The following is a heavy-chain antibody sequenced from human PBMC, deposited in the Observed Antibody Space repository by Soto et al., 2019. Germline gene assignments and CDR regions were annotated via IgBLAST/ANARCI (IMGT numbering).Heavy chain of an antibody. J-gene: IGHJ6*02. D-gene: IGHD2-21*02. CDR2: IVVGSGNT. V-gene: IGHV1-58*01. CDR3: AADLSTVVTPSYYYYGMDV. Sequence: SVKVSCKASGFTFTSSAVQWVRQARGQRLEWIGWIVVGSGNTNYAQKFQERVTITRDMSTSTAYMELSSLRSEDTAVYYCAADLSTVVTPSYYYYGMDVWGQGTTVTVSS. CDR1: GFTFTSSA.